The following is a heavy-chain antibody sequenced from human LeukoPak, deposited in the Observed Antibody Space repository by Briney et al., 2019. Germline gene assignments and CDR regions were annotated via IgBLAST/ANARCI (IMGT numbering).Heavy chain of an antibody. J-gene: IGHJ4*02. CDR3: AKVRYRGSYFDY. Sequence: PGRSLRLSCAASGFTFSSYAMHWVRQAPGKGLEWVAVISYDGSNKYYADSVKGRFTISRDNSKNTLYLQMNSLRAEDTAVYYCAKVRYRGSYFDYWGQGTLVTVSS. V-gene: IGHV3-30-3*01. CDR1: GFTFSSYA. D-gene: IGHD1-26*01. CDR2: ISYDGSNK.